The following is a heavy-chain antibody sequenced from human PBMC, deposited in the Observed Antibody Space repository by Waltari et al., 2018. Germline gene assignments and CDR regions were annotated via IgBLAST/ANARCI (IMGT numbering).Heavy chain of an antibody. Sequence: QVQLQHCGSGLLKPSETLSLTCAVYGGSFSRYYWSWVRLPPGKWLGWIGEINNSGRTNYNPSFKSRVTITVDKSKNQVSMKLSCVSAADTAVYYCARKGRYLEDNDFDIWGQGTMVTVSS. CDR3: ARKGRYLEDNDFDI. CDR2: INNSGRT. V-gene: IGHV4-34*01. CDR1: GGSFSRYY. D-gene: IGHD3-10*01. J-gene: IGHJ3*02.